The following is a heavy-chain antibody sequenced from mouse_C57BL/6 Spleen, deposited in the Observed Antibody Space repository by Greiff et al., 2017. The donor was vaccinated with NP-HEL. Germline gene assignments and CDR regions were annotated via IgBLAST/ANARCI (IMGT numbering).Heavy chain of an antibody. CDR2: ISSGSSTI. D-gene: IGHD2-1*01. Sequence: EVKLVESGGGLVQPGGSRKLSCAASGFTFSSFGMHWVRQAPEKGLEWVAYISSGSSTIYYADTVKGRFTISRDNPKNTLFLQMTSRRSEDTAMYYCARGNHFFYAMDYWGQGTSVTVSS. J-gene: IGHJ4*01. V-gene: IGHV5-17*02. CDR3: ARGNHFFYAMDY. CDR1: GFTFSSFG.